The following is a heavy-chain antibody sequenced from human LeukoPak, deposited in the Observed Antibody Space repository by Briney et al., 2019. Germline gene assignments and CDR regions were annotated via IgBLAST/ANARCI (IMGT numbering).Heavy chain of an antibody. J-gene: IGHJ2*01. D-gene: IGHD4-23*01. CDR2: IYYSGST. CDR3: ARSVVTLYWYFDL. Sequence: SETLSLTCTVSGGSISGYNYNWIRQPPGKGLEWVGYIYYSGSTKYNPSPKSRVTISLDTSKNQFSLKLSSVTTADTAVYYCARSVVTLYWYFDLWGRGTLVTVSS. CDR1: GGSISGYN. V-gene: IGHV4-59*01.